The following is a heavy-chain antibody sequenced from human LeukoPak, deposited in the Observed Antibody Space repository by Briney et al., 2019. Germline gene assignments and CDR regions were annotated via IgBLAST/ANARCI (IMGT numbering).Heavy chain of an antibody. CDR1: GYTFTGYY. Sequence: ASVKVSCKASGYTFTGYYMHWVRHAPGQGLEWMGWINPNSGGTNYAQKFQGRVTMTRDTSISTAYMELSRLRSDDTAVYYCARGRRSSGWYYYYYMDVWGKGTTVTVSS. CDR2: INPNSGGT. CDR3: ARGRRSSGWYYYYYMDV. J-gene: IGHJ6*03. D-gene: IGHD6-19*01. V-gene: IGHV1-2*02.